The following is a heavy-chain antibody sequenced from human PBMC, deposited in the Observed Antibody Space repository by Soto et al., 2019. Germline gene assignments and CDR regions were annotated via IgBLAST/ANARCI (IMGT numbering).Heavy chain of an antibody. CDR2: LNGGSGDT. CDR3: AIYDYGLNGY. V-gene: IGHV1-3*01. CDR1: GYTFTKQN. D-gene: IGHD3-16*01. Sequence: EASVKVSCKGSGYTFTKQNMHWVRQAPGQRLEWMGWLNGGSGDTQYSQKFQGRLILTGDTSASITYMELSSLTSEDTAVYYCAIYDYGLNGYWGQGTLVNRLL. J-gene: IGHJ4*01.